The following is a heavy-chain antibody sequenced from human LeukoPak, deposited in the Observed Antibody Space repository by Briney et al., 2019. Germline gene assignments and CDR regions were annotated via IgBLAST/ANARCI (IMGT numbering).Heavy chain of an antibody. J-gene: IGHJ5*02. CDR3: ARDGTSTYYDFWSGYNIGYWFDP. V-gene: IGHV1-18*01. D-gene: IGHD3-3*01. CDR1: GYTFTSYG. CDR2: ISAYNGNT. Sequence: ASVKVSCKASGYTFTSYGISWVRQAPGQGLEWMGWISAYNGNTNYAQKLQGRVTMTTDTSTSTAYMELRSLRSDDTAVYYCARDGTSTYYDFWSGYNIGYWFDPWGQGTLVTVSS.